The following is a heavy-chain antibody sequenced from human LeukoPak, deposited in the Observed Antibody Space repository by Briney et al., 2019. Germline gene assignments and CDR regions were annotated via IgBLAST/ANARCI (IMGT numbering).Heavy chain of an antibody. CDR3: ARDRGGAPFDI. D-gene: IGHD3-10*01. CDR1: GFTFSNYG. J-gene: IGHJ3*02. Sequence: GRSLRLSCAASGFTFSNYGVHWVRQAPGKGLEWVAVIWSDGSVTDYADSVRGRFTISRDNSRKTADLQMNNLRAEDTAVYYCARDRGGAPFDIWGQGTMVTVSS. CDR2: IWSDGSVT. V-gene: IGHV3-33*01.